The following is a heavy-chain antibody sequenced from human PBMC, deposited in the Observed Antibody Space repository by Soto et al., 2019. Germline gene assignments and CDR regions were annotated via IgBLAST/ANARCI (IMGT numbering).Heavy chain of an antibody. Sequence: EVQLVESGGGLVKPGGSLRLSCAASGFTFSNAWMNWVRQAPGKGLEWVGRIKSKTDGGTTDYAAPVKGRFTISRDDSXXXXXXXXXXXXXXXXXXXYXTTETGYYYDSSGYYYSAYWGQGTLVTVSS. V-gene: IGHV3-15*07. D-gene: IGHD3-22*01. CDR2: IKSKTDGGTT. J-gene: IGHJ4*02. CDR1: GFTFSNAW. CDR3: TTETGYYYDSSGYYYSAY.